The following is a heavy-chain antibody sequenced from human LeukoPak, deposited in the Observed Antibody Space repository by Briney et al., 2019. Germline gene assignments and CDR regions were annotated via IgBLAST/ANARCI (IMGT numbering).Heavy chain of an antibody. D-gene: IGHD2-2*01. CDR1: GYTFTSYG. J-gene: IGHJ6*02. Sequence: ASVKVSCKASGYTFTSYGISWVRQAPGQGLEWMGWISAYNGNTNYAQKLQGRVTMTTHTSTSTAYMELRSLRSDDTAVYYCARVGIVVAPAYYGMDVWGQGTTVTVSS. CDR2: ISAYNGNT. CDR3: ARVGIVVAPAYYGMDV. V-gene: IGHV1-18*01.